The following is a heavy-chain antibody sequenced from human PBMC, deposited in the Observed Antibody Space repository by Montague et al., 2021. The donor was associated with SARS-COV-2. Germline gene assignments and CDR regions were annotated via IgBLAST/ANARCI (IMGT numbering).Heavy chain of an antibody. CDR2: INRSGSI. CDR3: ARGQEGVNMVVVVLGFYYYRDV. D-gene: IGHD3-22*01. Sequence: SETLSLTCAVYGTSFSGYYWNWICQPPGKGLEWVGEINRSGSINXNPSLTIRVTILVYVSKNQFSLKLTYVTAADTAVYYCARGQEGVNMVVVVLGFYYYRDVWGKGTTVTVSS. CDR1: GTSFSGYY. J-gene: IGHJ6*03. V-gene: IGHV4-34*01.